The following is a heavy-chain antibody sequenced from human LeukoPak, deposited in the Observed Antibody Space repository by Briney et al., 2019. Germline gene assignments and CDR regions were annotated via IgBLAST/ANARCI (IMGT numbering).Heavy chain of an antibody. J-gene: IGHJ4*02. CDR3: AAQYYYDSSGYYY. CDR2: ISAYNGNT. Sequence: ASVKVSCKASGYTFTSYGISWVRQAPGQGLEWMGWISAYNGNTDYAQKLQGRVTMATDTSTSTAYMELRSLRSDDTAVYYCAAQYYYDSSGYYYWGQGTLVTVSS. V-gene: IGHV1-18*01. D-gene: IGHD3-22*01. CDR1: GYTFTSYG.